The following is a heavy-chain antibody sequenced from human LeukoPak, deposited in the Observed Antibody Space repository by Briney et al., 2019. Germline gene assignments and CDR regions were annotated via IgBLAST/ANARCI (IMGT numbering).Heavy chain of an antibody. Sequence: PGGSLRLSCAASGFTFSNAWMSWVRQAPGKGLEWVGRIKSKTDGGTTDYAAPVKGRFTISRDDSKNTLYLQMSSLKTEDTAVYYCTTDLSLKAGMDVWGQGTTVTVSS. J-gene: IGHJ6*02. CDR3: TTDLSLKAGMDV. CDR1: GFTFSNAW. CDR2: IKSKTDGGTT. V-gene: IGHV3-15*01.